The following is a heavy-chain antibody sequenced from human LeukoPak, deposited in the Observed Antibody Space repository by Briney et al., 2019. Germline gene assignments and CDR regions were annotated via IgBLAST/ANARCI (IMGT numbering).Heavy chain of an antibody. CDR3: ARGDGATPPDAFDI. CDR1: VFTFSSYS. D-gene: IGHD3-10*01. J-gene: IGHJ3*02. V-gene: IGHV3-21*01. CDR2: ISSSRSYI. Sequence: PGGSLRLSCAASVFTFSSYSMNWVRQAPGKGLQWVSSISSSRSYIYYPDSVKGGFTISRDNAKNSLYLQMNSLRGEDTAVYYCARGDGATPPDAFDIWCQGTMVTVSS.